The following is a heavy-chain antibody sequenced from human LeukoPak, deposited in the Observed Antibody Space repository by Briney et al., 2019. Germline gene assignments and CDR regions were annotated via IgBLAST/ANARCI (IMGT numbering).Heavy chain of an antibody. V-gene: IGHV3-30*18. J-gene: IGHJ4*02. Sequence: GRSLRLSCAASGFTFSSYGMHWVRQAPGKGLEWVAVISYDGSNKYYADSVKGRFTISRDNSKNTLYLQMNSLRAEDTAVYYCAKDQDELVPDYWGQGTLVTVSS. CDR1: GFTFSSYG. D-gene: IGHD3-9*01. CDR3: AKDQDELVPDY. CDR2: ISYDGSNK.